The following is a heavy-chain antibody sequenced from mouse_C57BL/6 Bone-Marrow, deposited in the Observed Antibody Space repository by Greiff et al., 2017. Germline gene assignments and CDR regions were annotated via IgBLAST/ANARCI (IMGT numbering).Heavy chain of an antibody. J-gene: IGHJ1*03. D-gene: IGHD1-1*01. CDR1: GYSITSDY. Sequence: EVKLVESGPGLAKPSQTLSLTCSVTGYSITSDYWNWIRKFPGNKLEYMGYISYSGSTYYNPSLKSRISITRDTSKNQYYLQLNSVTTEDTATYYRARTTTVVYWYFDVWGTGTTVTVSS. V-gene: IGHV3-8*01. CDR2: ISYSGST. CDR3: ARTTTVVYWYFDV.